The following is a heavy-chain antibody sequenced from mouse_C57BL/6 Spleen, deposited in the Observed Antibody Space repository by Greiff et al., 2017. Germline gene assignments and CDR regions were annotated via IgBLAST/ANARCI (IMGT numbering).Heavy chain of an antibody. CDR3: AKRIYYGNFYYFDY. D-gene: IGHD2-1*01. J-gene: IGHJ2*01. CDR2: IYPGDGDT. Sequence: VQLKESGAELVKPGASVKISCKASGYAFSSYWMNWVKQRPGKGLEWIGQIYPGDGDTNYNGKFKGKATLTADKSSSTAYMQLSSLTSEDSAVYFCAKRIYYGNFYYFDYWGQGTTLTVSS. CDR1: GYAFSSYW. V-gene: IGHV1-80*01.